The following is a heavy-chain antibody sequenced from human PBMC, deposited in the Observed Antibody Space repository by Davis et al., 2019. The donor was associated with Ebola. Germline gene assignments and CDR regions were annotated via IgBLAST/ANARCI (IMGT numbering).Heavy chain of an antibody. V-gene: IGHV3-21*01. CDR3: ARRPTVTTGAHFDY. Sequence: PGGSLRLSCAASGFTFSSYSMNWVRQAPGKGLEWVSSISSSSSYIYYADSVMGRFTISRDNAKNSLYLQMNSLRAEDTAVYYCARRPTVTTGAHFDYWGQGTLVTVSS. CDR2: ISSSSSYI. D-gene: IGHD4-17*01. J-gene: IGHJ4*02. CDR1: GFTFSSYS.